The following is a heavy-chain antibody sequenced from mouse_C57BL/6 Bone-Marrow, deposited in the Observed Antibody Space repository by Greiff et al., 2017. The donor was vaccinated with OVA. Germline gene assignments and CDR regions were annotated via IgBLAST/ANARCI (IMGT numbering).Heavy chain of an antibody. CDR2: IYPGDGDT. V-gene: IGHV1-82*01. CDR3: AREGGSLYFDV. J-gene: IGHJ1*03. CDR1: GYAFSSSW. Sequence: VKLQESGPELVKPGASVKISCKASGYAFSSSWMNWVKQRPGKGLEWIGRIYPGDGDTNYNGKFKGKATLTADKSSSTAYMQLSSLTSEDSAVYFCAREGGSLYFDVWGTGTTVTVSS. D-gene: IGHD1-1*02.